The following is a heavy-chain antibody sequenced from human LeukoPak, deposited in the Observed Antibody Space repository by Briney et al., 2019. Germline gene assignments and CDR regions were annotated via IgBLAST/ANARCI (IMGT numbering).Heavy chain of an antibody. D-gene: IGHD1-26*01. J-gene: IGHJ4*02. CDR1: GDSISDVNYY. CDR3: ARDPGGSYDY. Sequence: PSETLSLTCTVSGDSISDVNYYWGWIRQAPGKGLEWVSTVSGSGDSTNYADSVKGRFTISRDNSKSTLSLQMNSLRPEDTAVYYCARDPGGSYDYWGQGTLVTVSS. V-gene: IGHV3-23*01. CDR2: VSGSGDST.